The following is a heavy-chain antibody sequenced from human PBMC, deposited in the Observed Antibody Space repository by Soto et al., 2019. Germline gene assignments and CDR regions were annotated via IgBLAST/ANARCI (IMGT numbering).Heavy chain of an antibody. J-gene: IGHJ4*02. Sequence: PGGSLRLSCAASGFTFSSYAMSWVRQAPGKGLEWVSAISGSGGSTYYADSVKGRFTISRDNSKNTLYLQMNSLRAEDTAVYYCAMLDYDFWSGYRTTHKMWGQGTLVTVSS. D-gene: IGHD3-3*01. V-gene: IGHV3-23*01. CDR2: ISGSGGST. CDR3: AMLDYDFWSGYRTTHKM. CDR1: GFTFSSYA.